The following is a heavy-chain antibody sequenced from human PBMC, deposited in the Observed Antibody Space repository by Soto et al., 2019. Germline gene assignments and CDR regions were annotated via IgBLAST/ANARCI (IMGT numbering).Heavy chain of an antibody. J-gene: IGHJ4*02. CDR2: ISAYNGNT. D-gene: IGHD3-9*01. Sequence: GASVKVSCKASGYTFTSYGISWVRQAPGQGLEWMGWISAYNGNTNYAQKLQGRVTMTTDTSTSTAYMELRSLRSDDTAVYYCAKVREYDILTGYYAPTDYWGQGTLVTVSS. CDR3: AKVREYDILTGYYAPTDY. CDR1: GYTFTSYG. V-gene: IGHV1-18*01.